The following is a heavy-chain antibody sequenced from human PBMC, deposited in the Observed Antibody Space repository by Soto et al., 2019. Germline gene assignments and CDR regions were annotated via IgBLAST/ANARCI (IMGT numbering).Heavy chain of an antibody. V-gene: IGHV3-23*01. CDR2: ISGGGGTT. CDR1: GFTFIDYA. CDR3: AKALSHDSPFDY. Sequence: EVQLLESGGGLVQPGGSLRLSCTASGFTFIDYAMSWVRQAPGKRLEWVSLISGGGGTTQYADSAKGRFTISRDNSKNTVYLQMNSLRVEDTAVYFCAKALSHDSPFDYWGQGTLVNVSS. J-gene: IGHJ4*02. D-gene: IGHD1-1*01.